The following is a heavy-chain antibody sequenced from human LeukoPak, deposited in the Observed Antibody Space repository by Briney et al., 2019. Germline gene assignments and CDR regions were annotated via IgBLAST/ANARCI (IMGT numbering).Heavy chain of an antibody. CDR1: GDSVSSNSAA. J-gene: IGHJ5*02. D-gene: IGHD5-18*01. V-gene: IGHV6-1*01. CDR2: TYYRSKWYY. CDR3: AREMSEIPYSYGYEEVNWFDP. Sequence: SQTLSLTCAISGDSVSSNSAAWNWIRQSPSRGLEWLGRTYYRSKWYYDYAVSVKSRITINPDRSKNQFSLQLNSVTPEDTAVYYCAREMSEIPYSYGYEEVNWFDPWGQGTLVTVSS.